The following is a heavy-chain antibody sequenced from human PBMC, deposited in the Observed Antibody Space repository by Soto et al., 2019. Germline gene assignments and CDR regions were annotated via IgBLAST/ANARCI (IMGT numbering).Heavy chain of an antibody. Sequence: PSETLSLTCTVSGASISGFYWSWIRKSAGKGLEWIGRIYATGTTDYNPSLKSRVMMSVDTSKKQFSLKLRSVTAADTAVYYCVRDGTKTLRDWFDPWGQGITVTVSS. V-gene: IGHV4-4*07. CDR1: GASISGFY. D-gene: IGHD1-1*01. CDR2: IYATGTT. CDR3: VRDGTKTLRDWFDP. J-gene: IGHJ5*02.